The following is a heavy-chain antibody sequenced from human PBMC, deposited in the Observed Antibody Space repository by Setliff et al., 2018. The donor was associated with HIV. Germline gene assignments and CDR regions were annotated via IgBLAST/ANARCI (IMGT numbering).Heavy chain of an antibody. Sequence: PSVKVSCKTSGGTFTTYAFSWVRQAPGQGLEWMGGIIPILNVAKYPQKFHGRVTITADKSTSTVYMELSSLRSEDTAMYYCARVLKGYSSSYEAFDIWGQGTKVTVSS. V-gene: IGHV1-69*10. J-gene: IGHJ3*02. CDR3: ARVLKGYSSSYEAFDI. CDR1: GGTFTTYA. D-gene: IGHD6-13*01. CDR2: IIPILNVA.